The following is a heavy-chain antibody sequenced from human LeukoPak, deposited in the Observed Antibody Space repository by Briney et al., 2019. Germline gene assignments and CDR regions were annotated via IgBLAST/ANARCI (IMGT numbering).Heavy chain of an antibody. D-gene: IGHD6-6*01. J-gene: IGHJ4*02. CDR3: ARGDSNSYPYFDY. CDR1: GYTFTGYY. CDR2: INPNSGGT. Sequence: GASVKVSCKASGYTFTGYYMHWVRQAPGQGLEWMGWINPNSGGTNYAQKFQGRVTMTRDTSISTAYMELSRLRSDDTAVYYCARGDSNSYPYFDYWGQGTLVTVSS. V-gene: IGHV1-2*02.